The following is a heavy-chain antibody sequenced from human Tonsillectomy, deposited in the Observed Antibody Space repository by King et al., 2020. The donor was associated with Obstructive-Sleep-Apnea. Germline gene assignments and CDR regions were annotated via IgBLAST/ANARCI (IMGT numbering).Heavy chain of an antibody. Sequence: VQLVESGGGLVQPGGSLRLSCAASGFTFSSYDMHWVRQATGKGLEWVSAIGTAGDTYYPGSVKGRFNISRENAKNSLYLQMNSLRAGDTAVYYCAREGGTYDSSGYSHWYFDLWGRGTLVTVSS. CDR1: GFTFSSYD. CDR2: IGTAGDT. CDR3: AREGGTYDSSGYSHWYFDL. V-gene: IGHV3-13*01. J-gene: IGHJ2*01. D-gene: IGHD3-22*01.